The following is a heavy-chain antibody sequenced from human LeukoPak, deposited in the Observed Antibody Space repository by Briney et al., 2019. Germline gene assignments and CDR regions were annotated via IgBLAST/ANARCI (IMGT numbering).Heavy chain of an antibody. CDR2: ISPGGGPT. J-gene: IGHJ6*03. V-gene: IGHV3-21*01. D-gene: IGHD3-3*02. Sequence: GGSLRLSCAGSGFPFSSHGMNWVRQAPGKGLEWVSGISPGGGPTYYADSVQGRFTISRDNAKNSLYLQMNSLRAEDTAVYYCARELEYYYYMDVWGKGTTVTVSS. CDR3: ARELEYYYYMDV. CDR1: GFPFSSHG.